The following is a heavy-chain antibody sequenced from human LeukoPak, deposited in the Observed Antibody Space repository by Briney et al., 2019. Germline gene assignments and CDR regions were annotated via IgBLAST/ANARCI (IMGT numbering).Heavy chain of an antibody. CDR2: ISSSSSYI. CDR1: GFTFSSYS. D-gene: IGHD2-2*01. J-gene: IGHJ6*04. V-gene: IGHV3-21*01. Sequence: GGSLRLSCAASGFTFSSYSMNWVRQAPGKGLEWVSSISSSSSYIYYADSVKGRFTISRDNAKNSPYLQMNSLRAEDTAVYYCARDYCSSTSCYEDYYYGMDVWGKGTTVTVSS. CDR3: ARDYCSSTSCYEDYYYGMDV.